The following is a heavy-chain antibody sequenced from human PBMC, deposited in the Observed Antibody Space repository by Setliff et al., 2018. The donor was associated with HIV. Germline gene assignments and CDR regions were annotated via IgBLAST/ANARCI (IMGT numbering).Heavy chain of an antibody. D-gene: IGHD6-25*01. V-gene: IGHV1-24*01. J-gene: IGHJ4*01. Sequence: ASVKVSCKISGYTLTEVSMHWVRQAPGKGLEWMGYFDPQDGKTIYAQKFQGRITISTDTSANTAYMELTDLRSDDTAVYFCVRGALLAAFDFDHWGHGTLVTVSS. CDR1: GYTLTEVS. CDR2: FDPQDGKT. CDR3: VRGALLAAFDFDH.